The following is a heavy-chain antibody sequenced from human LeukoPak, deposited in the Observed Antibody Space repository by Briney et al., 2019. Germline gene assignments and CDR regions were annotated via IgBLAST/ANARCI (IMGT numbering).Heavy chain of an antibody. CDR2: IIPILGIA. J-gene: IGHJ5*02. D-gene: IGHD1-26*01. CDR1: GGTFSSYA. V-gene: IGHV1-69*10. Sequence: ASVKVSCKASGGTFSSYAISWVRQAPGQGLEWMGGIIPILGIANYAQKFQGRVTITADKSTSTAYMELSSLRSEDTAVYYCARVKSPWEPGGWFDPWGQGTLVTVSS. CDR3: ARVKSPWEPGGWFDP.